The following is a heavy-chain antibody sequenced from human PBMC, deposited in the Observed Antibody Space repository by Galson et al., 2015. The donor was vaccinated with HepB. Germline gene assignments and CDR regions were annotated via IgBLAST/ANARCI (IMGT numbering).Heavy chain of an antibody. J-gene: IGHJ4*02. CDR3: ARDNIAGYYDF. D-gene: IGHD3-9*01. V-gene: IGHV3-33*08. Sequence: SLRLSCAASGFTFSSYVIHWVRQAPGKGLEWVAVIWYDGSNKNYADSEKGRFTIARDNTKKTLYLQMNSLRAEDTALYYCARDNIAGYYDFWGQGTLVTVSS. CDR2: IWYDGSNK. CDR1: GFTFSSYV.